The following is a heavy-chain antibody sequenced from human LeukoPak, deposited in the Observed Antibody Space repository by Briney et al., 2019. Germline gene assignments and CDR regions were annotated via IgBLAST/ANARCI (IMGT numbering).Heavy chain of an antibody. D-gene: IGHD3-22*01. CDR2: INPNSGGT. J-gene: IGHJ4*02. CDR3: AREIGSSGYYPQVDGY. V-gene: IGHV1/OR15-1*02. CDR1: GYIFTDYY. Sequence: GASVKVSCKASGYIFTDYYMHWVRQAPGQELGWMGRINPNSGGTNYAQKFQGRVTMTRDTSISTAYTELSSLRSEDTAVYYCAREIGSSGYYPQVDGYWGQGTLVTVSS.